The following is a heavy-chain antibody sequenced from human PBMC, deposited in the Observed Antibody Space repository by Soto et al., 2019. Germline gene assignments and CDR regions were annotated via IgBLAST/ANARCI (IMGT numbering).Heavy chain of an antibody. CDR1: GFMFTNPG. CDR3: VRVDNWSDEASDS. CDR2: IWSDGNKG. V-gene: IGHV3-33*01. Sequence: QVKLVESAGGVVQPGRSLRLSCAASGFMFTNPGMHWVRQAPGKGLEWVEVIWSDGNKGYYAESVKGRFTVSRDTSNNTISLQTPDLRAEDTSMYSGVRVDNWSDEASDSGGQGTLCSFSS. D-gene: IGHD1-1*01. J-gene: IGHJ4*02.